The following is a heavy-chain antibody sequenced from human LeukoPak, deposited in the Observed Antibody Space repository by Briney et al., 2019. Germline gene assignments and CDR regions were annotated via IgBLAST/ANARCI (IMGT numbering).Heavy chain of an antibody. J-gene: IGHJ4*02. CDR1: GFTFSSYA. CDR2: ISGSGGST. Sequence: GGSLRLSCAASGFTFSSYAMSWVRQAPGKGRERVSAISGSGGSTYYADSVKGRFTISRDNSKNTLYLQMNSLRAEDTAVYYCAKDKDIVVVPATLDYWGQGTLVTVSS. CDR3: AKDKDIVVVPATLDY. D-gene: IGHD2-2*01. V-gene: IGHV3-23*01.